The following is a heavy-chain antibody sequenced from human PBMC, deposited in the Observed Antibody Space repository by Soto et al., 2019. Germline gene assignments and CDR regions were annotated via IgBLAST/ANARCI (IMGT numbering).Heavy chain of an antibody. J-gene: IGHJ6*02. D-gene: IGHD5-12*01. CDR2: IYYSGST. V-gene: IGHV4-59*01. Sequence: SETLSLTCTVSGDSIRSYYWTWIRQPPGKGLELIGYIYYSGSTRYNPSLKSRVTISVDMSKNQFSLKLSSVIAADTAVYYCAREHGGFDAGLDVCGQGPAVTVYS. CDR3: AREHGGFDAGLDV. CDR1: GDSIRSYY.